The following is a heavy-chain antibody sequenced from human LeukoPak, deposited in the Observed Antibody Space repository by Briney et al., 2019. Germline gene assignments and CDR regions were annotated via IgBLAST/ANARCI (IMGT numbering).Heavy chain of an antibody. V-gene: IGHV4-59*01. J-gene: IGHJ4*02. Sequence: SETLSLTCTVSGGSISYYYWSWIRQSPGKGLEWIGYIYYNGSTNYSPSLKSRVTMSVDMSKNQFSLKLSSVTAADTAIYYCARKGGHFDYWGQGTLVTVSS. CDR2: IYYNGST. CDR3: ARKGGHFDY. D-gene: IGHD2-15*01. CDR1: GGSISYYY.